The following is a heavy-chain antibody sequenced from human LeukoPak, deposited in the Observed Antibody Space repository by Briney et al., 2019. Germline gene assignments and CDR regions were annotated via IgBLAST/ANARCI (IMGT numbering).Heavy chain of an antibody. J-gene: IGHJ6*02. V-gene: IGHV3-33*01. CDR3: ARGGTYYDFWSGYSYYYGMDV. D-gene: IGHD3-3*01. CDR1: GFTFSSYG. Sequence: PGGSLRLSCAASGFTFSSYGMHWVRQAPGKGLEWVAVIWYDGSNKYYADSVKGRFTISRDNSKNTLYLQMNSLRAEDTAVCYCARGGTYYDFWSGYSYYYGMDVWGQGTTVTVSS. CDR2: IWYDGSNK.